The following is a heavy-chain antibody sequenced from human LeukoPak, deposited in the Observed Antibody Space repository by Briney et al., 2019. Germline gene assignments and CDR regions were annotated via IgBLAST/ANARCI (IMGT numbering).Heavy chain of an antibody. D-gene: IGHD6-19*01. CDR2: IYYSGST. Sequence: PSETLSITCTVSGGSISSYYWSWIRQPPGKGLEWIGYIYYSGSTNYNPSLKSRVTISVDTSKNQFSLKLSSVTAADTAVYYCAGDQVLYSSGWRGHYFDYWGQGTLVTVSS. J-gene: IGHJ4*02. V-gene: IGHV4-59*01. CDR3: AGDQVLYSSGWRGHYFDY. CDR1: GGSISSYY.